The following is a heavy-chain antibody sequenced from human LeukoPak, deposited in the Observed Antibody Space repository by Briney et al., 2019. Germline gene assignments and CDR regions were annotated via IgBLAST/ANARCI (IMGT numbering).Heavy chain of an antibody. CDR2: INHSGST. J-gene: IGHJ6*03. CDR1: GGSISSSSYN. CDR3: ARLMVRGYYYMDV. D-gene: IGHD3-10*01. V-gene: IGHV4-39*07. Sequence: SETLSLTCTVSGGSISSSSYNWGWIRQPPGKGLEWIGEINHSGSTNYNPSLKSRVTISVDTSKNQFSLKLSSVIAADTAVYYCARLMVRGYYYMDVWGKGTTVTISS.